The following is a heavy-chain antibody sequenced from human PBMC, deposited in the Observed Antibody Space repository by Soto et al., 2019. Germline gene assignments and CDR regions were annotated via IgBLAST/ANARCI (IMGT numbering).Heavy chain of an antibody. CDR1: GYRFTDYW. CDR2: IFPAESES. J-gene: IGHJ4*02. V-gene: IGHV5-51*01. CDR3: ARPLYPGYCTDGVCYSSAY. Sequence: GESLRISWKGSGYRFTDYWIGWVRQMPRKGQEWMGIIFPAESESRYSPSFRGHVTISAHKSITTAYLQWSSLEASDTALYYCARPLYPGYCTDGVCYSSAYWGQGTPVTVSS. D-gene: IGHD2-8*01.